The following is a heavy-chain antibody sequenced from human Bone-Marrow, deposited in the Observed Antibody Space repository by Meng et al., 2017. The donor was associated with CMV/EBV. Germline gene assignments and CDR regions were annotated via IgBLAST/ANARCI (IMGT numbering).Heavy chain of an antibody. CDR3: ARVTTLYYYYGMDV. CDR2: ISSSSSTI. J-gene: IGHJ6*02. CDR1: GFTFSSYS. Sequence: GGSLRLSCAASGFTFSSYSMNWVRQAPGKGLEWVSYISSSSSTIYYADSVKGRFTISRDNAKNPLYLQMNSLRAEDTAVYYCARVTTLYYYYGMDVWGQGTTVTVSS. V-gene: IGHV3-48*04. D-gene: IGHD4-11*01.